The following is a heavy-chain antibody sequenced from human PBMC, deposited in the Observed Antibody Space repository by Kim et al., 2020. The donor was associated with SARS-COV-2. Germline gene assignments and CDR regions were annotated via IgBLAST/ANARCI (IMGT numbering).Heavy chain of an antibody. V-gene: IGHV4-4*07. CDR3: AREIVYYYMDV. J-gene: IGHJ6*03. D-gene: IGHD1-26*01. Sequence: TNYNPSLQSRVTMSVDTSKNQFSLKLSSVTAADTAVYYCAREIVYYYMDVWGKGTTVTVSS. CDR2: T.